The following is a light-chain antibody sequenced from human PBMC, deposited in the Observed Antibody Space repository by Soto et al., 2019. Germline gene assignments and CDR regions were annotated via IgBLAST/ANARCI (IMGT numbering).Light chain of an antibody. V-gene: IGKV3-20*01. J-gene: IGKJ2*01. Sequence: EIVLTQSPGTLSLSPGERDPLSCRASQSVISSDLAWYQQKPVQAPRLLIFGAYRRTTDLPDRFSVSGSWTDCPLTISRLEPEEWAVYDCQQYGSSSYPFGQGTKVDIK. CDR1: QSVISSD. CDR2: GAY. CDR3: QQYGSSSYP.